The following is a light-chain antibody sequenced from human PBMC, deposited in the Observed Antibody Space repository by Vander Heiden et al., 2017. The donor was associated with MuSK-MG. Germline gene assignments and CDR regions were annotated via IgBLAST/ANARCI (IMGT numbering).Light chain of an antibody. CDR1: SSNIGAGYN. V-gene: IGLV1-40*01. CDR2: GND. J-gene: IGLJ3*02. CDR3: QSYDRSLSGLV. Sequence: QSVLPQPPSVSGAPGQRVTIYCTGSSSNIGAGYNVHWYQQLPGTAPKLLIYGNDNRPSGVPDRFSGSKSGTSASLAITGLQAEDEADFYCQSYDRSLSGLVFGGGTKLTVL.